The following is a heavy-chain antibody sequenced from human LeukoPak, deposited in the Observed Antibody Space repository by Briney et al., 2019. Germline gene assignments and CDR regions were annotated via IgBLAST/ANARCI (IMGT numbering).Heavy chain of an antibody. D-gene: IGHD4-17*01. CDR2: IRSKANSYAT. CDR3: TRDPPDYGDYDDAFDI. V-gene: IGHV3-73*01. J-gene: IGHJ3*02. Sequence: GGSLRLSCAASGFTFSGSAMHWVRQASGKGLEWVDRIRSKANSYATAYAASVKGRFTISRDDSKNTAYLQMNSLKTEDTAVYYCTRDPPDYGDYDDAFDIWGQGTMVTVSS. CDR1: GFTFSGSA.